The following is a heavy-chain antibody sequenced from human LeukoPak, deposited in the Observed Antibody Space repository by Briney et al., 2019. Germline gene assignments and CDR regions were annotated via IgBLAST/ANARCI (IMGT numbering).Heavy chain of an antibody. V-gene: IGHV1-24*01. CDR1: GYTLTELS. CDR2: FDPEDGET. CDR3: ATARITMIVVPLDY. D-gene: IGHD3-22*01. Sequence: ASVKVSCKVSGYTLTELSMHWVRQAPGKGLEWMGGFDPEDGETIYAQKFQGRVTMTEDTSTDTAYMELGSLRSEDTAVYYCATARITMIVVPLDYWGQGTLVTVSS. J-gene: IGHJ4*02.